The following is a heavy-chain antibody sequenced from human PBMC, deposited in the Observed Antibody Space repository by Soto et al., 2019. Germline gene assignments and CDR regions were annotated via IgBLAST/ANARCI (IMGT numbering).Heavy chain of an antibody. D-gene: IGHD3-10*01. CDR1: GFTFSSYG. CDR2: IWYDGSNK. J-gene: IGHJ3*02. CDR3: ARDSGGYYGPGAFDI. V-gene: IGHV3-33*01. Sequence: PGGSLRLSFAASGFTFSSYGMHWVRQAPGKGLEWVAVIWYDGSNKYYADSVKGRFTISRDNSKNTLYLQMNSLRAEDTAVYYSARDSGGYYGPGAFDIWGQGTMVTVSS.